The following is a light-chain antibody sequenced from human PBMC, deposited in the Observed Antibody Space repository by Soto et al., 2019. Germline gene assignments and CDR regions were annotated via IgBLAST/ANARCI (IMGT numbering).Light chain of an antibody. J-gene: IGLJ2*01. CDR1: SSDVGGYNY. V-gene: IGLV2-14*01. Sequence: QSVLTQPASVSGSPGQSITISCTGTSSDVGGYNYVSWYQQHPGKAPKLIIYEVSNRPSGVSNRFSGSKSGNTASLTISGLQAEDEADYYCSSYASSSTLFGGGTKLNVL. CDR2: EVS. CDR3: SSYASSSTL.